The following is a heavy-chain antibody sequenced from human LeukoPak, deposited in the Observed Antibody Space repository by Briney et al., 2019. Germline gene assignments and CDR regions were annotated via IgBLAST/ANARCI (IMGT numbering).Heavy chain of an antibody. D-gene: IGHD1-26*01. J-gene: IGHJ6*02. Sequence: PSETLSLTCTVSGGSISSYYWSWIRQPPGKGLEWIGYIYYSGSTNYNPSLKSRVTISVDTSKNQFSLKLSSVTAADTAVYYCARVSRGSNYYYYGMDVWGQGTTVTVS. V-gene: IGHV4-59*01. CDR1: GGSISSYY. CDR2: IYYSGST. CDR3: ARVSRGSNYYYYGMDV.